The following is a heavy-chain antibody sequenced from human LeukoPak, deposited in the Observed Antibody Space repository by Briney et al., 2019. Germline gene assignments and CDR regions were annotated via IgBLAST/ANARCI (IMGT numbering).Heavy chain of an antibody. CDR3: ARAVAGTGYYYYYGMDV. Sequence: ASLKGRFTISRDNAKNSVYLQMNSLRAEDTAVYYCARAVAGTGYYYYYGMDVWGQGTTVTVSS. V-gene: IGHV3-7*01. D-gene: IGHD6-19*01. J-gene: IGHJ6*02.